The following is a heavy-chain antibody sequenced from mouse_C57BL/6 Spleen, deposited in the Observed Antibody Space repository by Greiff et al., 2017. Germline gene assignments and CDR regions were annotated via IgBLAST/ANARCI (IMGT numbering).Heavy chain of an antibody. V-gene: IGHV1-82*01. CDR2: IYPGDGDT. CDR1: GYAFSSSW. CDR3: ARGDLLRSY. Sequence: QVQLQQSGPELVKPGASVKISCKASGYAFSSSWMNWVKQRPGKGLEWIGRIYPGDGDTNYNGKFKGKATLTADKSSSTAYMQLSSLTSEDSAVYFCARGDLLRSYWGQGTLVTVSA. D-gene: IGHD1-1*01. J-gene: IGHJ3*01.